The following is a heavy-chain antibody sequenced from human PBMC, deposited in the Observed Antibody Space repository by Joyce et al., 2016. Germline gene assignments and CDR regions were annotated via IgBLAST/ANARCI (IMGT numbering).Heavy chain of an antibody. CDR1: GFTFSTCG. J-gene: IGHJ4*02. CDR3: AREHALVAAALSY. D-gene: IGHD6-13*01. Sequence: QVQLVESGGGVVQPGRSLRLSCAASGFTFSTCGMHWVRQAPGRGLEWVAVMSYDGSNKYNADSGKGRFTIARDNSKNTLYLQMNSLRAEDTAVYYCAREHALVAAALSYWGQGTLVTVSS. V-gene: IGHV3-30-3*01. CDR2: MSYDGSNK.